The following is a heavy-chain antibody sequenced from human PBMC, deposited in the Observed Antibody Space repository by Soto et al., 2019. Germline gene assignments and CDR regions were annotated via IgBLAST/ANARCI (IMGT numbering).Heavy chain of an antibody. CDR3: ANGLPWAGHDFDN. Sequence: QSGGSLRLSCAASGFTFSSYAMSWVRQAPGKGLEWVSAISGSGGSTYYADSVKGRFTISRDNSKNTMYLQMNSLRAEDTAVYYYANGLPWAGHDFDNWGQGTMVTVSS. D-gene: IGHD4-17*01. CDR2: ISGSGGST. J-gene: IGHJ3*02. V-gene: IGHV3-23*01. CDR1: GFTFSSYA.